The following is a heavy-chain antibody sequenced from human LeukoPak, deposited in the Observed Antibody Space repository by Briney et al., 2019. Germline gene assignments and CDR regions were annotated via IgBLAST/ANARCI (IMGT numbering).Heavy chain of an antibody. J-gene: IGHJ4*01. CDR2: ISGSGSTI. Sequence: GGSLRLSCAASGFNFGDYYMSWIRQAPGKGLEWLTDISGSGSTIHYADSVKGRFIISRDNSENTLYLQMNSLRGEDTAVYYCARSWGVVAFDYCG. CDR1: GFNFGDYY. CDR3: ARSWGVVAFDY. V-gene: IGHV3-11*04. D-gene: IGHD3-16*01.